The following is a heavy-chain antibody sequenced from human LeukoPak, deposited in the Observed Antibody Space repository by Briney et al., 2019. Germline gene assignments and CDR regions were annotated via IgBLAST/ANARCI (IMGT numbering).Heavy chain of an antibody. CDR2: IIPIFGTA. D-gene: IGHD2-21*02. J-gene: IGHJ4*02. V-gene: IGHV1-69*05. CDR1: GGTFSSYA. CDR3: ARARGGYCGGDCYWGGFDY. Sequence: SVKVSCKASGGTFSSYAISWVRQAPGQGLEWMGGIIPIFGTANYAQKFQGRVTITTDESTSTAYVELSSLRSEDTAVYYCARARGGYCGGDCYWGGFDYWGQGTLVTVSS.